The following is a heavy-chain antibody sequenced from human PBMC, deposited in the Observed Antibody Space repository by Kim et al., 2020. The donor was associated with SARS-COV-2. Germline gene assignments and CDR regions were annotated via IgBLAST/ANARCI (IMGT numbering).Heavy chain of an antibody. V-gene: IGHV3-11*01. Sequence: GGSLRLSCAASGFTFSDYYMSWIRQAPGKGLEWISYISSSCSTMYYVDSVTGRFTISRDNAKNSLFLQMNSLRADDTAVYYCARDAAWDLRGYSYSQSAFDIWGQGTMVTVSS. CDR2: ISSSCSTM. D-gene: IGHD5-18*01. J-gene: IGHJ3*02. CDR3: ARDAAWDLRGYSYSQSAFDI. CDR1: GFTFSDYY.